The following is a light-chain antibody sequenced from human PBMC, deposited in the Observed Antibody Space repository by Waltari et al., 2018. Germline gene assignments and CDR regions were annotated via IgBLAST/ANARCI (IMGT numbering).Light chain of an antibody. CDR3: SSFTSSTTGI. Sequence: SALTQPDSVSGSPGKSITISCSGLSSDSGGYNYLSWYQQHPGEAPNLIIYDVTNRPSGVSDRFSGSKSGSSASLTISGLQPDDEADYYCSSFTSSTTGIFGGGTKLTVL. CDR2: DVT. V-gene: IGLV2-14*03. CDR1: SSDSGGYNY. J-gene: IGLJ2*01.